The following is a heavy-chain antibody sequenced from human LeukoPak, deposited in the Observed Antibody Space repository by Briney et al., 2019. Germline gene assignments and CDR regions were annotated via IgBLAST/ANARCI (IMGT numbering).Heavy chain of an antibody. CDR1: GGSFSGYY. CDR3: AREMFIVVVPAYPNWFDP. V-gene: IGHV4-34*01. CDR2: INHSGST. Sequence: SETLSLTCAVYGGSFSGYYWSWIRQPPGKGLEWIGEINHSGSTNYNPSLKSRVTISVDTSKNQFSLKLSPVTAADTAVYYCAREMFIVVVPAYPNWFDPWGQGTLVTVSS. J-gene: IGHJ5*02. D-gene: IGHD2-2*01.